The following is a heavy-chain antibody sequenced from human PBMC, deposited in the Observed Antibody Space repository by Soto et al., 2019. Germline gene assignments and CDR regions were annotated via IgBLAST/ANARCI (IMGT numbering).Heavy chain of an antibody. V-gene: IGHV4-31*03. CDR2: ICYSGST. CDR3: AREEELELSLDY. Sequence: SETLSLTCTVSGGSISSGGYYWSWIRQHPGKGLEWIGYICYSGSTYYNPSLQSRVTISVDTSKNQFSLKLSSVTAADTAVYYCAREEELELSLDYWGQGTLVTVSS. CDR1: GGSISSGGYY. J-gene: IGHJ4*02. D-gene: IGHD1-7*01.